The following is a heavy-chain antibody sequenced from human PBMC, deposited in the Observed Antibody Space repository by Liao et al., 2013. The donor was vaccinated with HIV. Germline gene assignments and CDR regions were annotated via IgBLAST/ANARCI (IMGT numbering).Heavy chain of an antibody. J-gene: IGHJ2*01. Sequence: QVQLRESGPGLVKPSETLSLTCTVSGGSINTYYWSWIRQPPGKGLEWIGYIYYSGSTSSNPSLKSRVTMSVDTSKNQFSLKLTSVTAADTAVYYCARDGGLGWPLVFDHWGRGTLVTVSS. CDR3: ARDGGLGWPLVFDH. D-gene: IGHD4-23*01. CDR2: IYYSGST. V-gene: IGHV4-59*01. CDR1: GGSINTYY.